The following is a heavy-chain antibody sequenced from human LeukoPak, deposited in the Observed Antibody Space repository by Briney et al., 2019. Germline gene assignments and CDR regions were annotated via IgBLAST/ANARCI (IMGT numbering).Heavy chain of an antibody. CDR3: AKDVDWNYFGY. V-gene: IGHV3-30*18. J-gene: IGHJ4*02. Sequence: PGGSLRLSCAASGFTFSSEWMIWVRQAPGKGLEWVAVISYDGSNKYYADSVKGRFTISRDNSKNTLYLQMNSLRAEDTAVYYCAKDVDWNYFGYWGQGTLVTVSS. D-gene: IGHD1-1*01. CDR1: GFTFSSEW. CDR2: ISYDGSNK.